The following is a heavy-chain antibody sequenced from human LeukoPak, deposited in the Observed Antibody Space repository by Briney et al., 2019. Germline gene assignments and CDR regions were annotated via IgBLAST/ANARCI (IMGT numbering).Heavy chain of an antibody. Sequence: SETLSLTCAVYGGSFSGYYWSWIRQPPGKGLEWIGEINHSGSTNYNPSLKSRVTISVDKSKNQFSLKLSSVTAADTAVYYCARVGAYGDYFGIDYWGQGTLVTVSS. D-gene: IGHD4-17*01. CDR3: ARVGAYGDYFGIDY. CDR2: INHSGST. J-gene: IGHJ4*02. CDR1: GGSFSGYY. V-gene: IGHV4-34*01.